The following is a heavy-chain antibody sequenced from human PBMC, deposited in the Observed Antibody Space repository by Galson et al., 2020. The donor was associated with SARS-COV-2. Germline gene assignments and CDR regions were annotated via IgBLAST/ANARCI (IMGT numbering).Heavy chain of an antibody. J-gene: IGHJ3*02. CDR3: ARDSVPWNGPLDAFDI. Sequence: ASVKGSCKASGYTFTGHYMHWVRQAPGQGLEWMGWINPNSGGTNYAQKFQGWVTMTRDTSISTAYMERSRLRSDDTAVYYCARDSVPWNGPLDAFDIWGQGTMVIVSS. CDR1: GYTFTGHY. D-gene: IGHD1-1*01. V-gene: IGHV1-2*04. CDR2: INPNSGGT.